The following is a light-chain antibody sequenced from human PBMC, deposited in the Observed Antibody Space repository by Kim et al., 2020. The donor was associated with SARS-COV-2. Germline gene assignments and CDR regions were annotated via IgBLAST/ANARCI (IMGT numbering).Light chain of an antibody. CDR3: QVWDSSSDHPGVV. J-gene: IGLJ2*01. CDR2: YDS. Sequence: ELTQPPSVSVAPGKTARITCGGNNIGSKSVHWYQQKPGQAPVLVIYYDSDRPSGIPERFSGSNSGNTATLTISRVEAGDEADYYCQVWDSSSDHPGVV. CDR1: NIGSKS. V-gene: IGLV3-21*04.